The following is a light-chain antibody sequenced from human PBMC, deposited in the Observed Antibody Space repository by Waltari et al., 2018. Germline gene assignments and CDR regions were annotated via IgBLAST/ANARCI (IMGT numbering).Light chain of an antibody. V-gene: IGKV3-20*01. CDR3: QKYGSLPAT. Sequence: SPGTLSLSPGERATLSCRASQSVSRTLAWYQQKPGQAPRLLIYDASSRATGTPDRFSGSGSGTDFSLTISRLEPEDFAVYYCQKYGSLPATFGQGTKVEIK. J-gene: IGKJ1*01. CDR1: QSVSRT. CDR2: DAS.